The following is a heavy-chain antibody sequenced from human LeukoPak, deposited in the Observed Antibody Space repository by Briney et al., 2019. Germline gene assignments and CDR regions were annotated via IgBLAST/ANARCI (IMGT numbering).Heavy chain of an antibody. J-gene: IGHJ4*02. Sequence: GGSLSLSCAASGFTFSSYSLIWVRKAPGKGLEWVSSISSSSDYIYYADSVKGRFTISRDNARNTVYLHMNSLRAEDTAVFYCARADQGPLDYWGQGTLVTVSS. V-gene: IGHV3-21*01. CDR3: ARADQGPLDY. CDR2: ISSSSDYI. D-gene: IGHD2-2*01. CDR1: GFTFSSYS.